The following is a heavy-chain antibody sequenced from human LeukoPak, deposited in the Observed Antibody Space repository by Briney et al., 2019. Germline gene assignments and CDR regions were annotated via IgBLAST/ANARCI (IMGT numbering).Heavy chain of an antibody. J-gene: IGHJ4*02. CDR2: IYSGGTT. Sequence: GGSLRLSCAASGFTVSSNYMSWVRQAPGKGLEWVSVIYSGGTTYYADYVMGRFTISRDNSKNTLYLQMNSLRADDTALYYCLRGDSRILFDYWGQGTLVTVS. D-gene: IGHD2-21*02. CDR1: GFTVSSNY. CDR3: LRGDSRILFDY. V-gene: IGHV3-66*01.